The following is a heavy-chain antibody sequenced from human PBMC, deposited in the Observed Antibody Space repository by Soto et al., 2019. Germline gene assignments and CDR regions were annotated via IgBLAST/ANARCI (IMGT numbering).Heavy chain of an antibody. CDR1: GFTFSSYG. CDR3: ARDKQGDGYIFDY. Sequence: PGGSLRLSCAASGFTFSSYGMHWVRQAPGKGLERVAVIWYDGSNKYYADSVKGRFTISRDNSKNTLYLQMNSLRAEDTAVYYCARDKQGDGYIFDYWGQGTLVTVSS. J-gene: IGHJ4*02. CDR2: IWYDGSNK. V-gene: IGHV3-33*01. D-gene: IGHD5-12*01.